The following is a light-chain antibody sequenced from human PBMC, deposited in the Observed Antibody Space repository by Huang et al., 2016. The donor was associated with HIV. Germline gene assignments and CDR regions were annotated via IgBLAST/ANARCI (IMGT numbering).Light chain of an antibody. CDR1: QDVGSH. V-gene: IGKV3-11*01. CDR2: DVS. CDR3: QQRRGWPPT. J-gene: IGKJ5*01. Sequence: EIVVTQSPATVSLSPGDRATLSCWASQDVGSHLALYQQKPGQPPRLLIYDVSNRATGIPARVSGSGSGTDFTLTVSSLEPEDFAVYYCQQRRGWPPTFGQGTRLEIK.